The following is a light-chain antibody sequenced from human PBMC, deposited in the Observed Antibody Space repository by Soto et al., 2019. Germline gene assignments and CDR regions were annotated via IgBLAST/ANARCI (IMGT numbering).Light chain of an antibody. J-gene: IGKJ1*01. CDR2: GAS. Sequence: EIVLTQSPDTLSLSPGERATLSCRASQSVSSSYLAWYQQKPGQAPRLLIYGASSRATGIPDRFSGSGSGTDFTLTISRLEPEDFAVYYCRQYGSSPWTFGQGTKVDIK. V-gene: IGKV3-20*01. CDR3: RQYGSSPWT. CDR1: QSVSSSY.